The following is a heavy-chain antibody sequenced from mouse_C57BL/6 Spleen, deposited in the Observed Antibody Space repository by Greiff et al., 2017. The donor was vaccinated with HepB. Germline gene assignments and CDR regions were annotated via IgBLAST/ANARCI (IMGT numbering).Heavy chain of an antibody. CDR3: TSMVTTWVAY. CDR1: GYTFTDYE. D-gene: IGHD2-2*01. Sequence: QVQLQQSGAELVRPGASVTLSCKASGYTFTDYEMHWVKQTPVHGLEWIGAIDPETGGTAYNQKFKGKAILTADKSSSTAYMELRSLTSEDSAVYYCTSMVTTWVAYWGQGTLVTVSA. J-gene: IGHJ3*01. CDR2: IDPETGGT. V-gene: IGHV1-15*01.